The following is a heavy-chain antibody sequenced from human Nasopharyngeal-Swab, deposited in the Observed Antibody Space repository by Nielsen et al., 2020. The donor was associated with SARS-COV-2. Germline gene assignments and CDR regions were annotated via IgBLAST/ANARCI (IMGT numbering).Heavy chain of an antibody. CDR3: ARAGGYCSGGSCRRHYYFDY. D-gene: IGHD2-15*01. V-gene: IGHV4-31*02. Sequence: WIRQPLGKGLEWIGYIYYSGSTYYNPSLKSRVTISVDTSKNQFSLKLSSVTAADTAVYYCARAGGYCSGGSCRRHYYFDYWGQGTLVTVSS. J-gene: IGHJ4*02. CDR2: IYYSGST.